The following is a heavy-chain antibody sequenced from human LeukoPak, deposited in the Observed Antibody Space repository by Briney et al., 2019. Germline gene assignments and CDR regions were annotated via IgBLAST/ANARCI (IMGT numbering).Heavy chain of an antibody. CDR1: GFTFSSYG. D-gene: IGHD1-7*01. J-gene: IGHJ5*02. Sequence: PGGSLRLSCAASGFTFSSYGMHWVRQAPGKGLEWVAFIRYDGSNKYYADSVKGRFTISRDNSKNTLYLQMNSLRAEDTAVYYCARDRITGTFRFDPWGQGTLVTVSS. CDR2: IRYDGSNK. CDR3: ARDRITGTFRFDP. V-gene: IGHV3-30*02.